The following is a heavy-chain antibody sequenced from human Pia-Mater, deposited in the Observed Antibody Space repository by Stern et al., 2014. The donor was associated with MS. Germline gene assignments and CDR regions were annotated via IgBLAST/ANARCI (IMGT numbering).Heavy chain of an antibody. CDR1: GYTFINYD. D-gene: IGHD3-16*01. CDR3: VRGGLSYGYGLDA. CDR2: MNPNNANT. V-gene: IGHV1-8*01. Sequence: QVQLVQSGSQVRKPGASVKVSCQASGYTFINYDIFWVRQATGQGLEWMGWMNPNNANTGHAQKFQGRVTKTRNTSISTAYMELSGLRSDDTAVYYCVRGGLSYGYGLDAWGQGTAVIVSS. J-gene: IGHJ6*02.